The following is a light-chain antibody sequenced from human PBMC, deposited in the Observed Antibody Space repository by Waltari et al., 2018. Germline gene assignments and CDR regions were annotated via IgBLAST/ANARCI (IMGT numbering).Light chain of an antibody. J-gene: IGKJ1*01. CDR3: QKSSSTPPWT. V-gene: IGKV1-8*01. Sequence: AIRMTQSPSSFSASTGDRVTITCRASQGISSYLAWYQQKPGKAPKLLIYAASTLQSGVPSRFSGSGSGTDFTLTISCLQSEDFATYYCQKSSSTPPWTFGQGTKVEIK. CDR1: QGISSY. CDR2: AAS.